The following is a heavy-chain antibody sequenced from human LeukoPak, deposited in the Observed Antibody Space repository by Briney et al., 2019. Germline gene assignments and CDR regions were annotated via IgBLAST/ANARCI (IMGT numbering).Heavy chain of an antibody. CDR3: ARTLRDLYSFDY. D-gene: IGHD3-16*01. Sequence: PGGSLRLSCAASGFTFSNYWMHWVRQAPGKGLTWVSRINSDGSSTSYADSVKGRFTISRDNAKNTLYLQMDSLSAEDTAIYYCARTLRDLYSFDYWGQGTLVTASS. CDR2: INSDGSST. V-gene: IGHV3-74*01. J-gene: IGHJ4*02. CDR1: GFTFSNYW.